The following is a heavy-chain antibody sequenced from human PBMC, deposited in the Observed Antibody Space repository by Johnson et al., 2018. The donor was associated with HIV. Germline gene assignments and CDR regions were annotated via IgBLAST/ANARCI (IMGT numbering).Heavy chain of an antibody. CDR1: GLILSGYG. CDR2: IWPDGSNR. Sequence: QVQLMESGGDVVQPGTSLRLSREASGLILSGYGLHWVRQAPGKGLEWVAVIWPDGSNRYYADSVKGRFTISRDNSKNTLYLQMNSLRAEDTALYYCARGRKDIDAADGLDNDAFVMWGQGTLVTVSS. CDR3: ARGRKDIDAADGLDNDAFVM. J-gene: IGHJ3*02. D-gene: IGHD6-13*01. V-gene: IGHV3-33*01.